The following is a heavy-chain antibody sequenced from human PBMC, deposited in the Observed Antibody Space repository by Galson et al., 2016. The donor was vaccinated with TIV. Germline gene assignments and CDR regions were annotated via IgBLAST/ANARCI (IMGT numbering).Heavy chain of an antibody. J-gene: IGHJ4*02. Sequence: SGYTFTTYAIHWVRQAPGHGLEWMGWINAGNGDTKYSQKFQGRGTISRDTSASTAYMELSSLTSEDTAMYYCARGATSDWPFDYWGQATLVTVSS. CDR1: GYTFTTYA. V-gene: IGHV1-3*01. CDR3: ARGATSDWPFDY. D-gene: IGHD6-19*01. CDR2: INAGNGDT.